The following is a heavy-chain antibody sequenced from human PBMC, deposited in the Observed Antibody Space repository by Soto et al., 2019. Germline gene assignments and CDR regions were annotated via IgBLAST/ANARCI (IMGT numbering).Heavy chain of an antibody. J-gene: IGHJ6*02. CDR2: IDPSDSYT. D-gene: IGHD1-7*01. CDR1: GYSFTSYW. V-gene: IGHV5-10-1*01. CDR3: ARQLELELRDGYYYYYGMDV. Sequence: SGESLKISCKGSGYSFTSYWISWVRQMPGKGLEWMGRIDPSDSYTNYSPSFQGHVTISADKSISTAYLQWSSLKASDTAMYYCARQLELELRDGYYYYYGMDVWGQGTTVTVSS.